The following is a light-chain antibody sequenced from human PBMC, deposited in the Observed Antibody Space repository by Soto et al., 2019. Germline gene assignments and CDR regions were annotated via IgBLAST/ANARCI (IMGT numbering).Light chain of an antibody. CDR2: SNN. V-gene: IGLV1-44*01. J-gene: IGLJ3*02. CDR3: ATWDDSLNGWV. CDR1: SSNIGSNA. Sequence: QSVLTQPPSASGTPGQRVTISCSGSSSNIGSNAVSWYQQLPGTATKVLIYSNNQRPSGVPDRFSGSKSGTSDSLAISGLQSEDDADYYCATWDDSLNGWVFGGGTKLTVL.